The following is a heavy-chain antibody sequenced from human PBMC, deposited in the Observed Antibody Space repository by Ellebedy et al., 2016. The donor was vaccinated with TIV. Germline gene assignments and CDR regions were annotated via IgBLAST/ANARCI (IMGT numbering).Heavy chain of an antibody. D-gene: IGHD1-14*01. J-gene: IGHJ6*02. CDR2: ITPIFGTV. Sequence: AASVKVSCKASGVTFSNCTISWVRQAPGQGLEWMGGITPIFGTVSFSQKFQGRLTITADESTSTAYMELSSLRSEDTAVYYCGRYRGYGMDVWGQGTTVTVSS. V-gene: IGHV1-69*13. CDR1: GVTFSNCT. CDR3: GRYRGYGMDV.